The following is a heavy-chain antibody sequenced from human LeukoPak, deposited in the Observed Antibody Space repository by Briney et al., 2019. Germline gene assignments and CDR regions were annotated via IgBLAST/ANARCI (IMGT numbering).Heavy chain of an antibody. CDR1: GGSFSGYY. CDR2: INHSGST. CDR3: ARKVMVRGVKTFDY. J-gene: IGHJ4*02. D-gene: IGHD3-10*01. V-gene: IGHV4-34*01. Sequence: SSETLSLTCAVYGGSFSGYYWSWIRQPPGKGLEWIGEINHSGSTNYNPSLKSRVTISVDTSKNQFSLKLSSVTAADTAVYYCARKVMVRGVKTFDYWGQGTLVTVSS.